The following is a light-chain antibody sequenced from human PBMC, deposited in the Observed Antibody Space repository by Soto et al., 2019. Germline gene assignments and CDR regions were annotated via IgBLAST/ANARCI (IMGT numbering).Light chain of an antibody. CDR2: GNN. J-gene: IGLJ1*01. V-gene: IGLV1-40*01. Sequence: QSVLTQPPSVSGAPGQSMTISCTGSSSNIGAGYDVHWYQHVPATAPTLLIYGNNKRASGIPHRFSGSKSGTSASLASTGFQAEDEADYYCQSYDNSLTYVFGTGTKVTVL. CDR1: SSNIGAGYD. CDR3: QSYDNSLTYV.